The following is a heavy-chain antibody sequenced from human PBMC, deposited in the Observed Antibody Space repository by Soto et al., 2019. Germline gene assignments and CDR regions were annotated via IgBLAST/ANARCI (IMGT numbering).Heavy chain of an antibody. J-gene: IGHJ3*02. CDR3: AKDMQLGMTRDAFDI. CDR1: GFPFSSYA. Sequence: GGSLRLSCAASGFPFSSYAMSWVRQAPGKGLEWVSAISGRGGSTYYADTVKGRFTISRDNSKNTLYLQMNSLRAEDTAVYYCAKDMQLGMTRDAFDIWGQGTMVTVSS. D-gene: IGHD7-27*01. CDR2: ISGRGGST. V-gene: IGHV3-23*01.